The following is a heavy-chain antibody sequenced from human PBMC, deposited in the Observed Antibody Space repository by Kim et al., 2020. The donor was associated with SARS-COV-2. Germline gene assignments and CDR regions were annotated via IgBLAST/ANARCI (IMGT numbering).Heavy chain of an antibody. J-gene: IGHJ6*02. V-gene: IGHV6-1*01. CDR3: VRGNKGALDV. CDR2: TYYRSGWHS. Sequence: SQTLSLTCAISGDSVSSNSFTWDWIRHSPSRGLEWLGRTYYRSGWHSDYAEPVKRRITVNPDTSKNQFSLHLNSVTPEDTALYYCVRGNKGALDVWGQGTTVAVSS. CDR1: GDSVSSNSFT.